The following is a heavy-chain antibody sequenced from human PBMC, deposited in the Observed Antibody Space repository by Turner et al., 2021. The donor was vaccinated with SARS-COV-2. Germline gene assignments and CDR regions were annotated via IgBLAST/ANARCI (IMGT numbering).Heavy chain of an antibody. CDR1: GFTFSSYA. D-gene: IGHD3-10*01. CDR3: AKGEGYGSGAFDI. V-gene: IGHV3-23*01. J-gene: IGHJ3*02. CDR2: ISVSGVSR. Sequence: EVQLLESGVGLVEPGGSLRLSCAASGFTFSSYAMSWVRQGPGKGLEWVAAISVSGVSRDYAESVKGRFTISRDNSKNTLYLQMNSLRAEDTAVYYCAKGEGYGSGAFDIWGQGTMVTVSS.